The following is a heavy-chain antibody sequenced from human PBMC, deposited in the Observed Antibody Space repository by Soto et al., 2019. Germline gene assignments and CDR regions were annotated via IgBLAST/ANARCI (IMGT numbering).Heavy chain of an antibody. CDR1: GGSISSYY. J-gene: IGHJ3*01. CDR3: ASGRWLQLPLG. CDR2: IYYSGST. Sequence: PSETLSLTCTVSGGSISSYYWSWIRQPPGKGLEWIGYIYYSGSTNYNPSLKSRVTISVDTSKNQFSLKLSSVTSADTAVYYCASGRWLQLPLGWGQGTMVTVSS. D-gene: IGHD5-12*01. V-gene: IGHV4-59*01.